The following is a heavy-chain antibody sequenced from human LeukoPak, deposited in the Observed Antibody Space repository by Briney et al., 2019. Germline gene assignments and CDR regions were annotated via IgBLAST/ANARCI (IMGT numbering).Heavy chain of an antibody. Sequence: TGGSLRLSCAASGFTVSSNYMSWVRQAPGKGLEWVSVIYSGGSTYYADSVKGRFTISRGNSKNTLYLQMNSLRAEDTAVYYCARDRSEVTMVRGVIPGAFDIWGQGTMVTVSS. CDR3: ARDRSEVTMVRGVIPGAFDI. D-gene: IGHD3-10*01. J-gene: IGHJ3*02. CDR2: IYSGGST. V-gene: IGHV3-66*02. CDR1: GFTVSSNY.